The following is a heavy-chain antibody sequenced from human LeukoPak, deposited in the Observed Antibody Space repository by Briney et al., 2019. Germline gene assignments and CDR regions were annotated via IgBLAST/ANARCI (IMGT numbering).Heavy chain of an antibody. CDR2: ISYDGSNT. CDR1: GFTFSSYG. Sequence: GRSLRLSCAASGFTFSSYGMRWVRQAPGKGLEWVSFISYDGSNTYYADSVKGRFTISRDNSKNTLYLQMNSLRAEDTAVYYCAKTLREYYDSLLPDYWGQGTLVTVSS. CDR3: AKTLREYYDSLLPDY. J-gene: IGHJ4*02. V-gene: IGHV3-30*18. D-gene: IGHD3-9*01.